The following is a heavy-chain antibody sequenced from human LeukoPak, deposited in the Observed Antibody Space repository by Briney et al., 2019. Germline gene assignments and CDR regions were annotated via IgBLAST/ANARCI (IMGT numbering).Heavy chain of an antibody. CDR1: GGSFSGYY. J-gene: IGHJ3*02. D-gene: IGHD3-3*01. Sequence: SETLSLTCAVYGGSFSGYYRSWIRQPPGKGLEWIGEINHSGSTNYDPSLKSRVTISVDTSKNQFSLKLSSVTAADTAVYYCASRLTIFGVVHLGAFDIWGQGTMVTVSS. CDR2: INHSGST. CDR3: ASRLTIFGVVHLGAFDI. V-gene: IGHV4-34*01.